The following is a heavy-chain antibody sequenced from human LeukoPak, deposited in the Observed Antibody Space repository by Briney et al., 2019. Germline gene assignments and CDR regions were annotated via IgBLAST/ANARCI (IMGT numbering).Heavy chain of an antibody. CDR3: ASLLNVAGYSGYDSDY. J-gene: IGHJ4*01. D-gene: IGHD5-12*01. Sequence: SETLSLTCAVYGGSFSGYYWSWIRQPQGKWLEWIGEINHSGSTNYNPSLKSRVTISVDTSKSQFSLKLSSLTAADTAVYYCASLLNVAGYSGYDSDYWGHGTLVTVSS. CDR2: INHSGST. V-gene: IGHV4-34*01. CDR1: GGSFSGYY.